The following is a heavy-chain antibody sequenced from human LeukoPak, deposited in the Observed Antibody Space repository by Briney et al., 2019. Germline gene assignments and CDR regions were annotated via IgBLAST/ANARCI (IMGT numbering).Heavy chain of an antibody. Sequence: ASVKVSCKASGYTFTGYYMHWVRQAPGQGLEWMGWINPNSGGTNYAQKFQGRVTMTRDTSISTAYMELSSLRSEDTAVYYCARRWRYGDYNMNYFDYWGQGTLVTVSS. D-gene: IGHD4-17*01. CDR1: GYTFTGYY. V-gene: IGHV1-2*02. J-gene: IGHJ4*02. CDR2: INPNSGGT. CDR3: ARRWRYGDYNMNYFDY.